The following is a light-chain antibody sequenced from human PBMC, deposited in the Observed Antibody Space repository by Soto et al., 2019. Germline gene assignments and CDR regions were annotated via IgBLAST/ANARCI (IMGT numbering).Light chain of an antibody. Sequence: DIQMTQSPSSLSASVGDRVTITCRASQSISSYLNFYQQKPGKAPKLLIYDASSLESGVPSRFSGSGSGTEFTLTISSLQPDDFATYYCQQYNTYSPERTFGQGTKVDIK. V-gene: IGKV1-5*01. CDR1: QSISSY. CDR2: DAS. CDR3: QQYNTYSPERT. J-gene: IGKJ1*01.